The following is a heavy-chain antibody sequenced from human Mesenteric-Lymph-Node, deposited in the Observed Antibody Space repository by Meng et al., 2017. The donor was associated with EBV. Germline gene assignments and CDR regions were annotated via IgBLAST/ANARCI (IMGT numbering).Heavy chain of an antibody. V-gene: IGHV2-5*02. CDR1: GFSLSTPGVG. D-gene: IGHD4-11*01. CDR3: AHYPTTLLTYGFDY. J-gene: IGHJ4*02. CDR2: IYWDDDK. Sequence: QITLKESGPTLVKPTQTLTLTCPFSGFSLSTPGVGVGWIRQPPGKALEWLALIYWDDDKRYSPSLKSRLTIIKDTSKNQVVLRMTNMDPVDTAAYHCAHYPTTLLTYGFDYWGQGTLVTVSS.